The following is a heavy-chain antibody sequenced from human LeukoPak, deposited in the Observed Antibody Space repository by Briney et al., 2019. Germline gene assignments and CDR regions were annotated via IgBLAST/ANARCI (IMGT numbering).Heavy chain of an antibody. CDR2: IYYSGST. D-gene: IGHD5/OR15-5a*01. Sequence: SQTLSLTCTVSGGSISSGDYYWSWIRQPPGKGLEWIGYIYYSGSTYYNPSLKSRVTISLDTSKNQFSLKLSSVTAADTAAYYCASRSTTAFHYWGQGTLVTVSS. CDR1: GGSISSGDYY. J-gene: IGHJ4*02. CDR3: ASRSTTAFHY. V-gene: IGHV4-30-4*01.